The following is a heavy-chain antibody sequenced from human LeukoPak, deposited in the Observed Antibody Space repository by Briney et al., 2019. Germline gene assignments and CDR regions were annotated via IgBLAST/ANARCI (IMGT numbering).Heavy chain of an antibody. V-gene: IGHV4-59*01. D-gene: IGHD5-12*01. CDR3: ARVSGYDWESFYDY. Sequence: SETLSLTGTGSGGSISSYYWSWIRQPPGKGLEWIGYIYYSGSTNYNPSLKSRVTISVDTSKNQFSLKLNSVTAADTAVYYCARVSGYDWESFYDYWGQGTLVTVSS. J-gene: IGHJ4*02. CDR2: IYYSGST. CDR1: GGSISSYY.